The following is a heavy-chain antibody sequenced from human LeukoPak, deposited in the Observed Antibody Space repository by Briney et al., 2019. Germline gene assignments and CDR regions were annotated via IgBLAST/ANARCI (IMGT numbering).Heavy chain of an antibody. J-gene: IGHJ4*02. D-gene: IGHD3-10*01. CDR3: AREGGLYYYGSGSSDY. CDR1: GGSISSYY. Sequence: SETPSLTCTVSGGSISSYYWSWIRQPPGKGLEWIGYIYYSGSTNYNPSLKSRVTISVDTSKNQFSLKLSSVTAEDTAVYYCAREGGLYYYGSGSSDYWGQGTLVTVSS. CDR2: IYYSGST. V-gene: IGHV4-59*01.